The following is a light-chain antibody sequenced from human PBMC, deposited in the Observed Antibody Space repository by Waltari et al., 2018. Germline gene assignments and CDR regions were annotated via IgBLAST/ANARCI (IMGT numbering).Light chain of an antibody. CDR2: LGS. V-gene: IGKV2-28*01. CDR1: QSLLHSNGYNY. Sequence: DIVMTQSPLSLPVTPGAPASISFRSSQSLLHSNGYNYLDWYLQKPGQSPQLLIYLGSNRASGVPDRFSGSGSGTDFTLKISRVEAEDVGVYYCMQALQTPRTFGQGTKLEIK. CDR3: MQALQTPRT. J-gene: IGKJ2*01.